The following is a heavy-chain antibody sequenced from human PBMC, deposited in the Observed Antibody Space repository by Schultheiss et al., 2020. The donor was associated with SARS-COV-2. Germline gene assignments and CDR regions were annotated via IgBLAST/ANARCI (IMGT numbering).Heavy chain of an antibody. CDR1: GFTFDDYA. CDR3: ARAGYYGSGNLYGMDV. V-gene: IGHV3-9*01. J-gene: IGHJ6*02. Sequence: GGSLRLSCAASGFTFDDYAMHWVRQAPGKGLEWVSGISWNSGSIGYADSVKGRFTISRDNAKNSLYLQMNSLRAEDTAVYYCARAGYYGSGNLYGMDVWGQGTTVTVSS. D-gene: IGHD3-10*01. CDR2: ISWNSGSI.